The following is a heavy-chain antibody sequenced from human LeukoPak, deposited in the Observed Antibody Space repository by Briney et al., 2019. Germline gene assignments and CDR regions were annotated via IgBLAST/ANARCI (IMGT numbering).Heavy chain of an antibody. D-gene: IGHD2-2*01. CDR2: ISYDGSNK. J-gene: IGHJ4*02. CDR3: AREVSPIVVVPAAMNY. V-gene: IGHV3-30-3*01. CDR1: GFTFSSYA. Sequence: PGGSLRLSCAASGFTFSSYAMHWVRQAPGKGLEWVAVISYDGSNKYYADSVKGRFTISRDNSKNTLYLQMNSLRAEDTAVYYCAREVSPIVVVPAAMNYWGQGTLVTVSS.